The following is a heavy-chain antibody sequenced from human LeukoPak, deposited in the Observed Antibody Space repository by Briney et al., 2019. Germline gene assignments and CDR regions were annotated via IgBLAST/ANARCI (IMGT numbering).Heavy chain of an antibody. V-gene: IGHV4-59*08. D-gene: IGHD2-15*01. CDR3: ARRGYCSGGTCLTFDL. CDR2: IYYSGTT. CDR1: GASISSSY. Sequence: SETLSLTCTVSGASISSSYWSWIRQPPGKGLEWIGHIYYSGTTNYNPSLKSRLTISVDTSKNQFSLKLSSVTAADTAVYYCARRGYCSGGTCLTFDLWGQGTLVTVSS. J-gene: IGHJ4*02.